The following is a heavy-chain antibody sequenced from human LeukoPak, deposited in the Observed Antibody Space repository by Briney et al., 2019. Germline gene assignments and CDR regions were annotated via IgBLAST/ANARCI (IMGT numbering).Heavy chain of an antibody. CDR1: GDSISTYY. Sequence: AETLSLTCTVSGDSISTYYWTWIRQPPGKGLEWIGYNSSSGSTNYNPSLKSRVTMSVDTSKNQFSLKLSSVTAADTAVYYCARSGVAGCWFDPWGQGTLVTVSS. D-gene: IGHD3-10*01. J-gene: IGHJ5*02. V-gene: IGHV4-59*01. CDR3: ARSGVAGCWFDP. CDR2: NSSSGST.